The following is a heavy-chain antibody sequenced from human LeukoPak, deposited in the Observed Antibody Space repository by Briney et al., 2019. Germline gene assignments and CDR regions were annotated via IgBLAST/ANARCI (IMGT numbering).Heavy chain of an antibody. Sequence: GESLKISCKGSGYSFTSYWIGWVRQLPGKGLEWMGIIYPGDSDTRYSPSFQGQVTISVDKSISTAYLQWSSLKASDTAMYYCARAGILTGITRFDPWDQGTLVTVSS. CDR3: ARAGILTGITRFDP. J-gene: IGHJ5*02. D-gene: IGHD3-9*01. CDR2: IYPGDSDT. CDR1: GYSFTSYW. V-gene: IGHV5-51*01.